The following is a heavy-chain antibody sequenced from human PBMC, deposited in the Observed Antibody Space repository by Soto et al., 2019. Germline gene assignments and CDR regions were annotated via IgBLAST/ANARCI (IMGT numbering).Heavy chain of an antibody. Sequence: SGTLSLTCTVSGGSISSGGYYWSWIRQHPGKGLEWIRYIYYSGSTYYNPSLKSRVTISVDTSKNQFSLKMSSVTAADTAVYYCARALGSGYYYRISDYWGQGTLVTVSS. CDR2: IYYSGST. V-gene: IGHV4-31*03. D-gene: IGHD3-22*01. CDR3: ARALGSGYYYRISDY. J-gene: IGHJ4*02. CDR1: GGSISSGGYY.